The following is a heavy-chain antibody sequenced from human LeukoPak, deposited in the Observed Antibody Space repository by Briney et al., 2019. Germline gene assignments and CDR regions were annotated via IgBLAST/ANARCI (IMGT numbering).Heavy chain of an antibody. V-gene: IGHV3-21*01. CDR2: ISSSSSYI. J-gene: IGHJ6*03. CDR3: ARPPDNYYYYYMDV. CDR1: GFTFSSYS. Sequence: GGSLRLSCAASGFTFSSYSMNWVSQAPGKGLEWVASISSSSSYIYYADSVKGRFTISRDNAKNSVYLQMNSLRAEDTAVYYCARPPDNYYYYYMDVWGKGTTVIVSS.